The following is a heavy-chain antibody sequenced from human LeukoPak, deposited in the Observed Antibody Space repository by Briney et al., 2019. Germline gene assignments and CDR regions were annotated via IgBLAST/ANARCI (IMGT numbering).Heavy chain of an antibody. Sequence: GRSLRLSCAASGFTFDDYAMHWVRQAPGKGLQWVSGISWNSGSTNYEDSVKGRFTISRDNAKNFLYLQMYSLRADDTAFYYCAKDTDYFGSGSESLGFAHWGQGTLVTVSS. CDR2: ISWNSGST. V-gene: IGHV3-9*01. J-gene: IGHJ4*02. CDR3: AKDTDYFGSGSESLGFAH. D-gene: IGHD3-10*01. CDR1: GFTFDDYA.